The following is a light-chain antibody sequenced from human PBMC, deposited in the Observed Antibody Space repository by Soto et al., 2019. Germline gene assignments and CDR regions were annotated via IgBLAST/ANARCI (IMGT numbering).Light chain of an antibody. CDR3: SSYTGGNPSYV. V-gene: IGLV2-8*01. CDR1: ISVVGGYDY. Sequence: QSALTQPPSASGSPGQSVTIPCTGTISVVGGYDYVSWYQQHPGKAPTLMIYKVTIRPSGVSDRFSGSKSGNTASLTVSGLQAEDEADYYCSSYTGGNPSYVFGTGTKVTVL. J-gene: IGLJ1*01. CDR2: KVT.